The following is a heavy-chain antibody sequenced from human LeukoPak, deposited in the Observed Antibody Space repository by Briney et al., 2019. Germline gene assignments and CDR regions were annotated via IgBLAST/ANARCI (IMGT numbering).Heavy chain of an antibody. CDR2: INPKTGGI. V-gene: IGHV1-2*02. D-gene: IGHD3-10*02. CDR1: GYTFSDFY. CDR3: AREWGPNYVQGWFDP. J-gene: IGHJ5*02. Sequence: ASVKVSCKTPGYTFSDFYIHWVRQAPGQGLEWMGWINPKTGGITYSQKFKGRVTMTRDTSLNTAHMEVTGLTFGDTAVYYCAREWGPNYVQGWFDPWGQGTLVSVSS.